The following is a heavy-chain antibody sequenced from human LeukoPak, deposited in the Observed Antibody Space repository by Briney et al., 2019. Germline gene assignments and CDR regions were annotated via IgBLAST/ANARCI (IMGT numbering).Heavy chain of an antibody. CDR3: ARSENGDYDY. J-gene: IGHJ4*02. D-gene: IGHD4-17*01. V-gene: IGHV3-48*01. Sequence: GGSLRLSCAASGFTFRNYAMHWVRQAPGKGLEWVSYISTSSSAIYYADSVKGRFTISRDNAKNSLYLQMNSLRAEDTAVYYCARSENGDYDYWGQGTLVTVSS. CDR2: ISTSSSAI. CDR1: GFTFRNYA.